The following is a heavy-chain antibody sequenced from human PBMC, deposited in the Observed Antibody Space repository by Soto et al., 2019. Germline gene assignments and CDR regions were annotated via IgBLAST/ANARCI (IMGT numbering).Heavy chain of an antibody. CDR3: ARYDTMVRGVC. Sequence: QVQLQQWGAGLLKPSETLSLTCAVYGGSFSGYYWSWIRQPPGKGLEWIGEINHSGSTNYNPSLRRRVTISVDASKNQFSLKLSSVTAADTAVYYCARYDTMVRGVCWGQGTLVTVSS. CDR1: GGSFSGYY. D-gene: IGHD3-10*01. J-gene: IGHJ4*02. CDR2: INHSGST. V-gene: IGHV4-34*01.